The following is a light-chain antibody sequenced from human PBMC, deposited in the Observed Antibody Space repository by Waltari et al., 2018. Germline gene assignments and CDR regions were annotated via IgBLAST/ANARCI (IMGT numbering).Light chain of an antibody. CDR2: KGS. V-gene: IGLV8-61*01. J-gene: IGLJ3*02. CDR1: SGSLSSTSY. Sequence: TVVTQQPSLSVSPGGTVTLTCPLSSGSLSSTSYATWYQQTPGQAPRTLVYKGSSRSYGVPDRFSGSILGNKAALTITGANADDESDYYCSLYMGSGIWVFGGGTKLTVL. CDR3: SLYMGSGIWV.